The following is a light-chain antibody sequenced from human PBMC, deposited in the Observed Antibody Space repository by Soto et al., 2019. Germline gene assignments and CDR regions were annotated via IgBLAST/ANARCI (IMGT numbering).Light chain of an antibody. J-gene: IGLJ2*01. CDR2: SDN. CDR1: SSNIGSNA. CDR3: SSWDDSLNGVV. V-gene: IGLV1-44*01. Sequence: QAVVTQPPSTSGTPGQRVTISCSGSSSNIGSNAVNWYLQLPGTAPKLLIYSDNQRPSGVPDRFSGSKSGTSASLAISALQSEDEADYYCSSWDDSLNGVVFGGGTKVTVL.